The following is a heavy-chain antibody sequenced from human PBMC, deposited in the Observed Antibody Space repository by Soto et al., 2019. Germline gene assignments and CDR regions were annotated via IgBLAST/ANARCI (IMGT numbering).Heavy chain of an antibody. Sequence: EVQLLESGGGLVQPGGSLGLSCAPFGFTFSSYARNWARQAPGKGLEWVSVISGSGGSTYYADAVKGRFTISRDNSKNTLYLQMNSLRAEDTAVYYCAKRTVGWYFDLWGRGTLVTVSS. CDR1: GFTFSSYA. V-gene: IGHV3-23*01. CDR3: AKRTVGWYFDL. CDR2: ISGSGGST. D-gene: IGHD4-17*01. J-gene: IGHJ2*01.